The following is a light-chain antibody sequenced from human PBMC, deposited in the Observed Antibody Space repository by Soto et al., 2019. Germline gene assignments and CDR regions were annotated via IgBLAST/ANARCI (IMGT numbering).Light chain of an antibody. CDR2: KAS. CDR3: QQYNSYLVT. Sequence: DIQMTQSPSTLSASVGDRVTITCRASQSISSWLAWYQQKPGKAPKLVIYKASSLESGVPSRFSGSGSGTEFTLTISSLQPDDFATYYCQQYNSYLVTFGQGTKLEIK. V-gene: IGKV1-5*03. J-gene: IGKJ2*01. CDR1: QSISSW.